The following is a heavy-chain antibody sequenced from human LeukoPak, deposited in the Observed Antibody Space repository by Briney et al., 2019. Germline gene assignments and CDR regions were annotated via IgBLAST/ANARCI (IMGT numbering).Heavy chain of an antibody. CDR2: VGYSGGT. J-gene: IGHJ4*02. Sequence: PSETLSLTCTVSGASISNPDYYWGWIRQPPGKGLEWIGSVGYSGGTYYNPSLNGRVTIAVDTSSDQVSLNLNSVTAADTAVYYCARRSNKGPYSYITNDYWGQGTLVTVSS. D-gene: IGHD5-18*01. CDR3: ARRSNKGPYSYITNDY. V-gene: IGHV4-39*01. CDR1: GASISNPDYY.